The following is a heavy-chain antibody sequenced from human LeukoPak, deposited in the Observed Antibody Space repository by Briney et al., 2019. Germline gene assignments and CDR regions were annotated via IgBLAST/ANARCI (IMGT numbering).Heavy chain of an antibody. CDR2: IYHSGST. CDR1: GYSISSGYY. Sequence: KPSETLSLTCAVSGYSISSGYYWGWIRQPPGKGLEWIGSIYHSGSTYYNPSLKSRVTISVDTSKNQFSLKLSSVTAADTAVYYCAMAGLRFLEFDYWGQGTLVTVSS. V-gene: IGHV4-38-2*01. CDR3: AMAGLRFLEFDY. J-gene: IGHJ4*02. D-gene: IGHD3-3*01.